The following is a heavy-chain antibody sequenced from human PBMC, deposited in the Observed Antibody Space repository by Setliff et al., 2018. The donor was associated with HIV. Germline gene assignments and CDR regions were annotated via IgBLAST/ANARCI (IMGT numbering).Heavy chain of an antibody. Sequence: PSETLSLTCAVYGGSFSGYYWSWIRQPAGKGLEWIGRIYPSGSTSYNPSLKSRVTMSVDTSKNQISLKLSSVTAADTAVFYCAREFYHYDSSDYYSDYYYYYMDVWGKGTTVTVSS. CDR2: IYPSGST. J-gene: IGHJ6*03. D-gene: IGHD3-22*01. CDR3: AREFYHYDSSDYYSDYYYYYMDV. CDR1: GGSFSGYY. V-gene: IGHV4-4*07.